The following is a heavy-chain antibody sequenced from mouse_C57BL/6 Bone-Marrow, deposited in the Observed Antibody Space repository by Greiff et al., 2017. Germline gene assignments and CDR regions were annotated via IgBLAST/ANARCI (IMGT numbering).Heavy chain of an antibody. CDR3: ARTGTGYFDY. Sequence: LQQPGAELVRPGTSVKLSCKASGYTFTSYWMHWVKQRPGQGLEWIGVIDPSDSYTNYNQKFKGKATLTVDTSSSTAYMQLSSLTSEDSAVYYCARTGTGYFDYWGKGTTLTVSS. CDR1: GYTFTSYW. J-gene: IGHJ2*01. V-gene: IGHV1-59*01. D-gene: IGHD4-1*01. CDR2: IDPSDSYT.